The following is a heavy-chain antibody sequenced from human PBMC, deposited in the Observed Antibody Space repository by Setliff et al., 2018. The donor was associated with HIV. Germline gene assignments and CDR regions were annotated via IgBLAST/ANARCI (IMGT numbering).Heavy chain of an antibody. CDR2: IYSSGNT. Sequence: TLSLTCTVSGGSITSGGYYWSWIRQHPGRGLEWIGYIYSSGNTYYNPSLKSRLTISVDTSKNHFSLKLSSVTAADTAVYYCARAFCSSASCYGGGDAFDIWGQGTMVTVSS. CDR3: ARAFCSSASCYGGGDAFDI. V-gene: IGHV4-31*03. D-gene: IGHD2-2*01. CDR1: GGSITSGGYY. J-gene: IGHJ3*02.